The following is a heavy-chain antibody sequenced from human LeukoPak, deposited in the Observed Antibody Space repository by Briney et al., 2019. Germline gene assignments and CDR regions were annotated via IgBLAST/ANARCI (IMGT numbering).Heavy chain of an antibody. CDR3: TRGSYGAYDS. Sequence: GGSLRLSCAASGFTFSSYSMNWVRQAPGKGLEWVSSTSSSRSYIYYAASVKGRFTISRDNPKNSLYLQMNYLRADDTAVYYCTRGSYGAYDSWGQGNLVTVSS. J-gene: IGHJ4*02. V-gene: IGHV3-21*04. D-gene: IGHD4/OR15-4a*01. CDR1: GFTFSSYS. CDR2: TSSSRSYI.